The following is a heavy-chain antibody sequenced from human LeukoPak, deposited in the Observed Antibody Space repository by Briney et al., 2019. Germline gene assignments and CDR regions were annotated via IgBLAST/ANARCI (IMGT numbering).Heavy chain of an antibody. CDR2: ITNDGTST. D-gene: IGHD3-22*01. CDR3: ARDGGGSSGYYWGLGY. CDR1: GFTFSTYT. J-gene: IGHJ4*02. V-gene: IGHV3-74*01. Sequence: GGSLRLSCAASGFTFSTYTIHWVRQVPGKGLMWVSRITNDGTSTTYADSVKGRFTISRDNAKDTLYLQMNSLRAEDTAVYYCARDGGGSSGYYWGLGYWGQGTLVTVSS.